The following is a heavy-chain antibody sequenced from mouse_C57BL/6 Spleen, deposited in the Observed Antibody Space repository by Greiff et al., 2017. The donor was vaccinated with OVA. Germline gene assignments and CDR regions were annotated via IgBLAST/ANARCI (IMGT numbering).Heavy chain of an antibody. CDR1: GYTFTDYY. D-gene: IGHD3-2*02. CDR2: INPNNGGT. Sequence: EVQLQQSGPELVKPGASVKISCKASGYTFTDYYMNWVKQSHGKSLEWIGDINPNNGGTSYNQKFKGKATLTVDKSSSTAYMELRSLTSEDSAVYYCARWSSGYLDYWGQGTTLTVSS. V-gene: IGHV1-26*01. J-gene: IGHJ2*01. CDR3: ARWSSGYLDY.